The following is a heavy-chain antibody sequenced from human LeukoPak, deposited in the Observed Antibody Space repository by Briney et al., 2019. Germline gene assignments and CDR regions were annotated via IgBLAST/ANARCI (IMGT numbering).Heavy chain of an antibody. CDR3: ARDGPRYYDSSGYLTEYFQH. J-gene: IGHJ1*01. V-gene: IGHV1-69*06. Sequence: SVKVSCTASGGTFSSYAISWVRQAHGQGLEWMGRFIPIFGTANYAQKFQGRVTIAADKSTSTAYMELSSLRSEDTALYYCARDGPRYYDSSGYLTEYFQHWGQGTLVTVSS. CDR2: FIPIFGTA. D-gene: IGHD3-22*01. CDR1: GGTFSSYA.